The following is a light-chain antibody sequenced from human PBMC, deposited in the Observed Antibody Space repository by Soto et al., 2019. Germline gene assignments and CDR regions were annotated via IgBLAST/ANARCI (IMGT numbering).Light chain of an antibody. Sequence: ALTQSPGTLSSSPGERATLSCRASQSVSSNYLAWYQQKPGQAPRLLIYGASSRATGIPDRFSGSGSGTDLTLTIDRLESEDFAVYYCQQYENSPITFGQGTRLEIK. CDR2: GAS. CDR3: QQYENSPIT. V-gene: IGKV3-20*01. J-gene: IGKJ5*01. CDR1: QSVSSNY.